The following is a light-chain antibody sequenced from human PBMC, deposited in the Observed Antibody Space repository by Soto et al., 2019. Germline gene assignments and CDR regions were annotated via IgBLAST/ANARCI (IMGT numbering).Light chain of an antibody. V-gene: IGLV1-44*01. CDR2: SNN. J-gene: IGLJ1*01. Sequence: QSVLTQPPSASGTPGQRVTISCSGSSSNIGSNTVNWYQQLPGTAPKLLIYSNNQRPSGVPDRFSGSKSGTSASLAINGLQSEDEADYYCAAWDDSLNGPLYVFGTGTKLTVL. CDR1: SSNIGSNT. CDR3: AAWDDSLNGPLYV.